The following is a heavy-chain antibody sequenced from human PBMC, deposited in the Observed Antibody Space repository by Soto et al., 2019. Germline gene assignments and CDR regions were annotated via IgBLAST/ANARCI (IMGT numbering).Heavy chain of an antibody. CDR1: GFTFSDFA. V-gene: IGHV3-23*01. J-gene: IGHJ4*02. CDR3: AKVPEYRDGSSFYYFDS. Sequence: PGGSLRLSCAASGFTFSDFAMSWVRQTPGKRLEWVSIITTTGDTSYYTDSVKGRFTISIDNSKNIMYLQMNNLRVDDTAIYFCAKVPEYRDGSSFYYFDSWGQGAPVTVCS. CDR2: ITTTGDTS. D-gene: IGHD6-6*01.